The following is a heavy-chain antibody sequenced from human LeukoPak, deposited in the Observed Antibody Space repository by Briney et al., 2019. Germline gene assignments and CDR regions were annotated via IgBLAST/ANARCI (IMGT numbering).Heavy chain of an antibody. Sequence: GGSLRLSCAASGFTFTSYWMTWVRQAPGKGLEWVANVKQDGNEKYYVDSVKGRFTVSRDNAKNSLYLQMNSLRADDTAVYYCARGRGLDSWGQGTLATVSS. CDR2: VKQDGNEK. CDR3: ARGRGLDS. D-gene: IGHD3-10*01. V-gene: IGHV3-7*01. CDR1: GFTFTSYW. J-gene: IGHJ4*02.